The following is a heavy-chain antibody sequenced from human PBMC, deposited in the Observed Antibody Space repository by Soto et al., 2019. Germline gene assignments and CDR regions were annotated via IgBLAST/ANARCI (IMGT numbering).Heavy chain of an antibody. V-gene: IGHV1-69*01. CDR2: IIPIFGTA. Sequence: SVKVSCKAPGGTFSSYAISWVRQAPGQGLEWMGGIIPIFGTANYAQKFQGRVTITADESTSTAYMELSSLRSEDTAVYYCARDRGYYDSSGYYDYWGQGTLVTVSS. J-gene: IGHJ4*02. CDR1: GGTFSSYA. D-gene: IGHD3-22*01. CDR3: ARDRGYYDSSGYYDY.